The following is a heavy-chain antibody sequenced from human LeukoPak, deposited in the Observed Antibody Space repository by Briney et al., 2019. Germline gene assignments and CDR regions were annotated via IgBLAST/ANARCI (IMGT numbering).Heavy chain of an antibody. CDR2: INSGGST. CDR3: ARDAGYGDVYYYGMDV. D-gene: IGHD4-17*01. Sequence: GGSLRLSCAASGFTVSSNYMSWVRQAPGKGLEWVSVINSGGSTYYADSVKGRFTISRDNSKNTLYLQMNSLRAEDTAVYYCARDAGYGDVYYYGMDVWGQGTTVTVSS. J-gene: IGHJ6*02. CDR1: GFTVSSNY. V-gene: IGHV3-53*01.